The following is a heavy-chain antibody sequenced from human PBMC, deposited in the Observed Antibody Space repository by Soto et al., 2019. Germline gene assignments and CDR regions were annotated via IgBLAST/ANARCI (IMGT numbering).Heavy chain of an antibody. CDR1: GGSISSYY. D-gene: IGHD5-18*01. J-gene: IGHJ2*01. V-gene: IGHV4-59*01. Sequence: QVQLQESGPGLVKPSETLSLTCTVSGGSISSYYWSWIRQPPGKGLEWIGSISYSGSTTYNPSLKSRVATSVDTPKNDFSLRLSSLTAADTAMYYCARDVYTYDSTAYFDLWGRGTLVIVSS. CDR3: ARDVYTYDSTAYFDL. CDR2: ISYSGST.